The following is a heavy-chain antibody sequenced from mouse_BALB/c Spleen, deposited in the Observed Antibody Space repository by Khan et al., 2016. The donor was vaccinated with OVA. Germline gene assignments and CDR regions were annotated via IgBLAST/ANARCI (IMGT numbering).Heavy chain of an antibody. CDR1: GYSIASDYA. CDR3: ARVYGGDFDY. CDR2: ISYSGKT. J-gene: IGHJ2*01. D-gene: IGHD1-1*01. Sequence: QLEESGPGLVKPSQSLSLTCTVTGYSIASDYAWNWIRQFPGNKLEWMGFISYSGKTNYNPSLQSRISITRDTSKNQFFLQLNSVTSEDTATYYCARVYGGDFDYWGQGTTLTVSS. V-gene: IGHV3-2*02.